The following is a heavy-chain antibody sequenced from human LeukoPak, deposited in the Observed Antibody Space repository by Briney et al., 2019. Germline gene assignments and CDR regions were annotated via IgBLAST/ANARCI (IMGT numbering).Heavy chain of an antibody. CDR2: MNPNSGNT. Sequence: ASVKVSCKASGYTFTNYDINWVRQASGQGLEWMGWMNPNSGNTDYAQKFRGRVTFTRDTSTRTAYMELTSLRSEDTAVYYCARSGFGIGVDLDYWGQGTLVTASS. D-gene: IGHD2-15*01. CDR3: ARSGFGIGVDLDY. J-gene: IGHJ4*02. CDR1: GYTFTNYD. V-gene: IGHV1-8*03.